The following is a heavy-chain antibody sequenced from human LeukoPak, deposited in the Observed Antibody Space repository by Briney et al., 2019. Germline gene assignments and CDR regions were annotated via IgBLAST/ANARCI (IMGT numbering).Heavy chain of an antibody. J-gene: IGHJ1*01. CDR1: GGSVSSDYHF. V-gene: IGHV4-61*01. Sequence: PSETLSLTCTVSGGSVSSDYHFWNWIRQPPGKGLEWIGYIYSIGNTLYNPSLKSRVAIAVDTSKNQFSLKLTTVTAADTAVYYCATSTGNGGSFYFQDWGQGTLVTVSS. CDR3: ATSTGNGGSFYFQD. CDR2: IYSIGNT. D-gene: IGHD3-16*01.